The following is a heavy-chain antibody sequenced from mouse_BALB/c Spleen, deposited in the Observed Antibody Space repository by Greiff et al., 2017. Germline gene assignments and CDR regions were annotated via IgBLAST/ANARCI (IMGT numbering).Heavy chain of an antibody. Sequence: EVMLVESGGGLVKPGGSLKLSCAASGFAFSSYDMSWVRQTPEKRLEWVAYISSGGGGTSSPDNVKGRITISSDNAKNTLYLQMSSLKAEDTAMCYCARHEEGYDGAMDYWGQGTSVTVSS. D-gene: IGHD2-2*01. J-gene: IGHJ4*01. CDR2: ISSGGGGT. CDR1: GFAFSSYD. V-gene: IGHV5-12-1*01. CDR3: ARHEEGYDGAMDY.